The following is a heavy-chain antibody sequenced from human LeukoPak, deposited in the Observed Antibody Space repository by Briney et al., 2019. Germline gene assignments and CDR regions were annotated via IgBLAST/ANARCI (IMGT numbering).Heavy chain of an antibody. CDR1: GYTLTELS. CDR2: FDPEDGET. V-gene: IGHV1-24*01. CDR3: ATSYCSSTSCYLAFDI. Sequence: GASVKVSCKVSGYTLTELSMHWVRQAPGKGLEWMGGFDPEDGETIYAQKFQGRVTMTEDTSTDTAYMELSSLRSEDTAVYYCATSYCSSTSCYLAFDIWGQGTMVTVSS. J-gene: IGHJ3*02. D-gene: IGHD2-2*01.